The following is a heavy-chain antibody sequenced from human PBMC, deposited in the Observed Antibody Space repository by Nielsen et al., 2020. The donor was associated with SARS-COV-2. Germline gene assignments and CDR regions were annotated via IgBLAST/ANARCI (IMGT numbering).Heavy chain of an antibody. CDR2: INAGNGNT. Sequence: ASVKVSCKASGYTFTSYAMHWVRQAPGQRLEWMGWINAGNGNTKYSQKFQGRVTITGDTSASTAYMELSSLRSEDTAVYYCARDLRSSGWYGGYYYYGMDVWGQGTTVTVSS. CDR3: ARDLRSSGWYGGYYYYGMDV. CDR1: GYTFTSYA. J-gene: IGHJ6*02. V-gene: IGHV1-3*01. D-gene: IGHD6-19*01.